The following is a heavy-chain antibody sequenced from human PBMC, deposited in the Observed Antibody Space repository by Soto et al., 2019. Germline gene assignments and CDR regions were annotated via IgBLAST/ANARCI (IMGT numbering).Heavy chain of an antibody. CDR3: QKDRGKIYFDY. Sequence: PGGSLRLSCAASGFSFSNSGMHWVRQAPGKGLEWVAFISYDGSNKYYADSVKGRFTTSRDNSKNTLYLQMNSLRAEDTAVYYCQKDRGKIYFDYWGQGTMVTVSS. CDR1: GFSFSNSG. J-gene: IGHJ4*02. V-gene: IGHV3-30*18. CDR2: ISYDGSNK.